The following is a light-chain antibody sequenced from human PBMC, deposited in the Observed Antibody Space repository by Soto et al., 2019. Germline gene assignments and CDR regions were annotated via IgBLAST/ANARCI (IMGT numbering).Light chain of an antibody. Sequence: DIQMTQSPSTLSASVGDRVTITCRASQSISSWLAWYQQKPGKAPKLLIYDASRLESGVPSRFSGSGSVTEFTLTISSLQPDDFETYYCQQYNSYWTFGQGTKV. J-gene: IGKJ1*01. CDR2: DAS. V-gene: IGKV1-5*01. CDR3: QQYNSYWT. CDR1: QSISSW.